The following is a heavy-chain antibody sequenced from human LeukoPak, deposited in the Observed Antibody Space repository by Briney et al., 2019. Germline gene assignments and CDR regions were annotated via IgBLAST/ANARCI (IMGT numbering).Heavy chain of an antibody. V-gene: IGHV3-23*01. J-gene: IGHJ4*02. CDR2: ISGSGGST. CDR3: AKVSTVVVITLYYFDY. Sequence: GGFLRLSCAASGFTFSSYAMSWVRQAPGKGLEWVSAISGSGGSTYYADSVKGRFTISRDNSKNTLYLKMNSLRAEDTAVYYCAKVSTVVVITLYYFDYWGQGTLVTVSS. CDR1: GFTFSSYA. D-gene: IGHD3-22*01.